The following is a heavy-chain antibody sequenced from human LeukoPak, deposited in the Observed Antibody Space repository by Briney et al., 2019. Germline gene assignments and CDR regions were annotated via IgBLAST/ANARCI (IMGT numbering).Heavy chain of an antibody. CDR1: GGSISSSSYY. Sequence: SETLSLTCTVSGGSISSSSYYWGWIRQPPGKGLEWIGSIYYSVSTYYNPSLKSRVTISVDTSKNQFSLKLSSVTAADTAVYYCATTLGFCGGGSCHNWGQGTLVTVSS. J-gene: IGHJ4*02. CDR3: ATTLGFCGGGSCHN. CDR2: IYYSVST. V-gene: IGHV4-39*07. D-gene: IGHD2-15*01.